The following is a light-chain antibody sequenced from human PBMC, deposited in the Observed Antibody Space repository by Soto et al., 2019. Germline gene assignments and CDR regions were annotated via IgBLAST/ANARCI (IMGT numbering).Light chain of an antibody. CDR1: SSNIGAGFD. V-gene: IGLV1-40*01. CDR2: GNN. J-gene: IGLJ2*01. CDR3: QSYDSSLSGSVV. Sequence: QAVVTQPPSVSGAPGQRVTISCTGSSSNIGAGFDVQWYQQLPGTAPKLLIYGNNNRPSGVPDRFSGSKSGTSASLAITGLQADDEADYHCQSYDSSLSGSVVFGGGTKLTVL.